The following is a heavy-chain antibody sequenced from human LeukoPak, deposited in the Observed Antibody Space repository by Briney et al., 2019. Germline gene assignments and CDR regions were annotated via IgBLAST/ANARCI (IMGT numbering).Heavy chain of an antibody. CDR1: GYTFHTHG. D-gene: IGHD3-3*01. CDR3: ARERLRFLVCSPLCFYY. J-gene: IGHJ4*02. V-gene: IGHV1-18*01. Sequence: ASVTVSCKASGYTFHTHGITWVRQAPGQGLEWMGWIGTYNGYTNYAQKIQDRLTMTTDTSTSTAYMELRSLRSDDTAVYYCARERLRFLVCSPLCFYYWGQRSLVTVSS. CDR2: IGTYNGYT.